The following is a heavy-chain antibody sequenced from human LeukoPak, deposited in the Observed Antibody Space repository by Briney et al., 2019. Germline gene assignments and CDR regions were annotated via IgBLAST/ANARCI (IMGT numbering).Heavy chain of an antibody. CDR2: INPNSGGT. CDR3: ARSIDPPYGMDV. Sequence: GASVKVSCKASGFTFTGYYMHWVRQAPGQGLEWMGWINPNSGGTNYAQKFQGRVTMTSDTSITTTYMELSRLRSDDTAVYYCARSIDPPYGMDVWGQGTTVTVSS. CDR1: GFTFTGYY. V-gene: IGHV1-2*02. J-gene: IGHJ6*02. D-gene: IGHD6-6*01.